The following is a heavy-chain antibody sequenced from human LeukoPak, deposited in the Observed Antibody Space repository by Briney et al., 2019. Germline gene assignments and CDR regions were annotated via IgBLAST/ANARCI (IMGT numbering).Heavy chain of an antibody. CDR2: INHSGST. V-gene: IGHV4-34*01. CDR3: ARGLSFYSSGWYGY. Sequence: SETLSLTCAVYGGSFSGYYWSWIRQPPGKGLEWIGEINHSGSTNYNPSLRSRVTISVDTSKNQFSLKLSSVTAADTAVYYCARGLSFYSSGWYGYWGQGTLVTVSS. D-gene: IGHD6-19*01. CDR1: GGSFSGYY. J-gene: IGHJ4*02.